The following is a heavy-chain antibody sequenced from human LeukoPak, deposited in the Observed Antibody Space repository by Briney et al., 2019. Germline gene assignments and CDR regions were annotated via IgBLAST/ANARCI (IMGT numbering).Heavy chain of an antibody. J-gene: IGHJ4*02. D-gene: IGHD1-26*01. CDR1: GYTFTSYY. CDR3: ARFSGSYSSFDY. Sequence: ASVKVSCKASGYTFTSYYMHWVRQAPGQGLEWMGIINPSGGSTSCAQKFQGRVTMTRDMSTSTVYMELSSLRSEDTAVYYCARFSGSYSSFDYWGQGTLVTVSS. CDR2: INPSGGST. V-gene: IGHV1-46*01.